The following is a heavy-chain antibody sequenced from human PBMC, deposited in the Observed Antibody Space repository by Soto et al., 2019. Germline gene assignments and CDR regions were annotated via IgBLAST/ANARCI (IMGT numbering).Heavy chain of an antibody. V-gene: IGHV3-30*03. CDR3: ARGTIVARQHLDY. CDR1: GFTFSSYA. Sequence: QVQLVESGGGVVQPGTSLRLSCAASGFTFSSYAMHWARQAPGKGLEWVTVISIRGGDEYYAESVRGRFTISRDDSKNTLYLQMDSLIVEDTAVYYCARGTIVARQHLDYWGQGTLVTVSS. J-gene: IGHJ4*02. CDR2: ISIRGGDE. D-gene: IGHD6-6*01.